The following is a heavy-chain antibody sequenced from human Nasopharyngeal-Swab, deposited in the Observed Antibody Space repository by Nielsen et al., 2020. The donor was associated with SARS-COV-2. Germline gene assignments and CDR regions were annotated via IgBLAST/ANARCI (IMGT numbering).Heavy chain of an antibody. CDR3: ARARITIFGVVNHFDY. CDR1: GGSISSGDYY. J-gene: IGHJ4*02. D-gene: IGHD3-3*01. Sequence: SETLSLTCTVSGGSISSGDYYWSWIRQPPGKGLEWIGYIYYSGSTNYNPSLKSRVTISVDTSKNQFSLKLSSVTAADTAVYYCARARITIFGVVNHFDYWGQGTLVTVSS. CDR2: IYYSGST. V-gene: IGHV4-30-4*01.